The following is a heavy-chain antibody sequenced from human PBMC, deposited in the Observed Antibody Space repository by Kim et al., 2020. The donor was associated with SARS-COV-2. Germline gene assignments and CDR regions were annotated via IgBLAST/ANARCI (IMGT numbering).Heavy chain of an antibody. V-gene: IGHV3-15*01. J-gene: IGHJ4*02. D-gene: IGHD6-19*01. CDR2: IKTKTDGGTT. CDR3: TGRGWYLYY. Sequence: GGSLRLSCAASGFIFSKAWMTWVRQAPGKGLEWVGRIKTKTDGGTTDYAAPVKGRFTISRDDSKNTLYLHMNSLKTEDTAVYYCTGRGWYLYYWGQGTLVTVSS. CDR1: GFIFSKAW.